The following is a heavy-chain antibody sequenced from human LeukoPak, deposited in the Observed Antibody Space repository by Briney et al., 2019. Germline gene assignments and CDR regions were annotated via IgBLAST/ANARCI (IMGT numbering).Heavy chain of an antibody. V-gene: IGHV3-74*03. D-gene: IGHD5-12*01. CDR2: INSDGSSI. J-gene: IGHJ4*02. Sequence: GGSLRLSCAASGFTFSSYAMSWVRQAPGKGLVWVSRINSDGSSITYADSVKGRFTISRDNAKNTLYLQMNSLRVEDTAVYYCAREGRVSGYDFDCWGQGTLVTVSS. CDR1: GFTFSSYA. CDR3: AREGRVSGYDFDC.